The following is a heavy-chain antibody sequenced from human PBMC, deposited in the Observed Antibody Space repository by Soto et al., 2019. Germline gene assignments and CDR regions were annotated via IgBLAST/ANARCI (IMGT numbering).Heavy chain of an antibody. V-gene: IGHV1-46*01. CDR2: INPSGGST. J-gene: IGHJ6*02. D-gene: IGHD3-10*01. CDR1: GYTFTSYY. CDR3: AREAPMSMVRGVIRGIDYYYYYGMDV. Sequence: ASVKVSCKASGYTFTSYYMHWVRQAPGQGLEWMGIINPSGGSTSYAQKFQGRVTMTRDTSTSTVYMELSSLRSEDTAVYYCAREAPMSMVRGVIRGIDYYYYYGMDVWGQGTTVTVSS.